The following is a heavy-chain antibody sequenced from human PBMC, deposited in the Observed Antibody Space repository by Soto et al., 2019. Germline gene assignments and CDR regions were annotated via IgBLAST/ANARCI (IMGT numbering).Heavy chain of an antibody. CDR1: GFTFSSYA. CDR2: ISGSGGST. J-gene: IGHJ4*02. Sequence: EVHLLESGGGLVQPGGSLRLSCAASGFTFSSYAMSWVRQAPGKGLEWVSAISGSGGSTYYADSVKGRFTISRDNSKNTLYLQMNSLRAEDTDVYYCAKQVPYYDFWSGYLDYWGQGTMVTVSS. V-gene: IGHV3-23*01. CDR3: AKQVPYYDFWSGYLDY. D-gene: IGHD3-3*01.